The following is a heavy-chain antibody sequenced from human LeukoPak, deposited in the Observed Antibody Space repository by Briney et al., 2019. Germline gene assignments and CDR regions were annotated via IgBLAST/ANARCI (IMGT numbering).Heavy chain of an antibody. CDR1: GLTVGFKC. D-gene: IGHD5-12*01. CDR2: IYSGGSS. J-gene: IGHJ4*02. Sequence: GGSLRLSCAASGLTVGFKCMSWVRQAPGKGLEWVSIIYSGGSSYYAESVKGRFTVSRDTSKNTLYLQMNSLRAEDTAVYYCATRPDGNDVPYFDYWGQGTLVTVSS. V-gene: IGHV3-66*01. CDR3: ATRPDGNDVPYFDY.